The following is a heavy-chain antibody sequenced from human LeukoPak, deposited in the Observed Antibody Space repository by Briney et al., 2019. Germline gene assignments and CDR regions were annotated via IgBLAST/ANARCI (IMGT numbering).Heavy chain of an antibody. J-gene: IGHJ6*03. CDR2: IYTSGST. V-gene: IGHV4-4*07. D-gene: IGHD3-9*01. CDR1: GGSISSYY. CDR3: ERELRYFDWFGRYYYYMDV. Sequence: SETLSLTCTVSGGSISSYYWSWIRQPAGKGLEWIGRIYTSGSTNYNPSLKSRVTMSVDTSKNQCSLKLSSVTAADTDVYYCERELRYFDWFGRYYYYMDVWGKGTTVTISS.